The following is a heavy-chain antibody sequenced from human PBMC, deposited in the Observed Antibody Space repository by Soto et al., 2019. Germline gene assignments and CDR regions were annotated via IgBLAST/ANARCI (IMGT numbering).Heavy chain of an antibody. CDR3: AGQPTAGSYYDLGSYYYYYAMDV. D-gene: IGHD3-10*01. J-gene: IGHJ6*02. V-gene: IGHV4-31*03. Sequence: SETLSLTCTVSGGSISSGGYYWSWIRQHPGKGLEWIGYIYYSGSTYYNPSLKSRVTISVDTSKNQFSLKLSSVTATDTAVYYCAGQPTAGSYYDLGSYYYYYAMDVWGQGTTVTVSS. CDR1: GGSISSGGYY. CDR2: IYYSGST.